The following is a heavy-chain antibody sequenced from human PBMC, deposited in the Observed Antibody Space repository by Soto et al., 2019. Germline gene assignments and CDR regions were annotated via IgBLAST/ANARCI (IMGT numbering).Heavy chain of an antibody. V-gene: IGHV3-23*01. CDR3: AKAAEIVVVDADPIVPYYFDY. CDR1: GFTFSSYA. J-gene: IGHJ4*02. CDR2: ISGSDGST. Sequence: GGSLRLSCAASGFTFSSYAMSWVRQAPGKGLEWVSAISGSDGSTYYADSVKGRFTISRDNSKNTLYLQMNSLRAEDTAVYYCAKAAEIVVVDADPIVPYYFDYWGQGTLVTVSS. D-gene: IGHD3-22*01.